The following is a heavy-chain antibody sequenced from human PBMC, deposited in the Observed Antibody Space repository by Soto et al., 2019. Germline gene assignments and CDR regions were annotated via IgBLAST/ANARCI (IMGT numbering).Heavy chain of an antibody. CDR1: GYTLTELS. V-gene: IGHV1-24*01. D-gene: IGHD5-12*01. CDR2: FDPEDGET. J-gene: IGHJ3*02. CDR3: ATTTESDIGATILRPTGLGAFAI. Sequence: ASVKVSCKVSGYTLTELSMHWVRQAPGKGLEWMGGFDPEDGETIYAQKFQGRVTMTEDTSTDTAYMELSSLRSEDTAVYYCATTTESDIGATILRPTGLGAFAIWGQGTMVPVSS.